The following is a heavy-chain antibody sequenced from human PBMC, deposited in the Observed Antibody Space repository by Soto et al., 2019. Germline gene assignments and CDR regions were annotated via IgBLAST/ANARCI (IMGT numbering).Heavy chain of an antibody. V-gene: IGHV3-30*18. D-gene: IGHD6-19*01. CDR1: GFTFSDYA. J-gene: IGHJ4*02. CDR3: AKGGRQWLVTSDFNC. CDR2: VSHDGRNT. Sequence: VQLVESGGGVVQPGRSLRLSCAASGFTFSDYAMHWVRQAPGKGLEWVAVVSHDGRNTHYADSVKGRFTISRASSKNTVSLEMTSLRAADTAVYYCAKGGRQWLVTSDFNCWGQGALVTVSS.